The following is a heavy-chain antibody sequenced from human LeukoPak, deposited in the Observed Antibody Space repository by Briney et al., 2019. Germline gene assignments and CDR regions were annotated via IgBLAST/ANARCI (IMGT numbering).Heavy chain of an antibody. J-gene: IGHJ6*02. CDR1: GGSISSYY. V-gene: IGHV4-59*08. Sequence: SETLSLTCTVSGGSISSYYWSWIRQPPGKGLEWIGNIDYSGSTNYNPSLKSRVTISVDTSKNQVSLKLSSVTAADTAVYYCARQGLRYYYYGIDIWGQGTTVTVSS. D-gene: IGHD4-17*01. CDR2: IDYSGST. CDR3: ARQGLRYYYYGIDI.